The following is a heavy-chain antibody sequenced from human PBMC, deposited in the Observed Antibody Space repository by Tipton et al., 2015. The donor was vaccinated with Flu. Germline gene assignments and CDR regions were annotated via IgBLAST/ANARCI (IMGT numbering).Heavy chain of an antibody. CDR2: IHRSGST. Sequence: LRLSCAVSGDSIRNDYFWGWIRQPPGKGLEWIATIHRSGSTKYNPSLKSRVTISVDTSKNHFSLEMRSVTATDTAVYYCARRDFSNYVSEPKNWFDSWGQGTLVTVSS. CDR3: ARRDFSNYVSEPKNWFDS. V-gene: IGHV4-38-2*01. CDR1: GDSIRNDYF. J-gene: IGHJ5*01. D-gene: IGHD4-11*01.